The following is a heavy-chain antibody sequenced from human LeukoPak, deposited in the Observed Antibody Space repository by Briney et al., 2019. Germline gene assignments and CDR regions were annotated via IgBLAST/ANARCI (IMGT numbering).Heavy chain of an antibody. CDR2: MNSGGGST. J-gene: IGHJ4*02. D-gene: IGHD2-2*01. V-gene: IGHV1-46*01. CDR3: ARGGRSTTTHPLYY. CDR1: GYTFTSYS. Sequence: ASVKVSCKASGYTFTSYSIHWVRQAPGQGLEWMGIMNSGGGSTSYALKFQGRVTMTRDTSTSTVYMGLGSLRSEDTALYYCARGGRSTTTHPLYYWGQGTLVTVSS.